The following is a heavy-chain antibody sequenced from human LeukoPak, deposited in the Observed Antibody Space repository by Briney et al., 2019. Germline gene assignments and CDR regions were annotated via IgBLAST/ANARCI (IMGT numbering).Heavy chain of an antibody. V-gene: IGHV3-30*02. CDR1: GFTFLSYG. Sequence: GGSLRLSCAASGFTFLSYGMHWVRQAPGKGLEWVAFIRYDGSNKYYADSVKGRFTISRDNSKNTLYLQMNSLRAEDTAVYYCARDGRVIAAAATVWFDPWGQGTLVTVSS. J-gene: IGHJ5*02. CDR2: IRYDGSNK. D-gene: IGHD6-13*01. CDR3: ARDGRVIAAAATVWFDP.